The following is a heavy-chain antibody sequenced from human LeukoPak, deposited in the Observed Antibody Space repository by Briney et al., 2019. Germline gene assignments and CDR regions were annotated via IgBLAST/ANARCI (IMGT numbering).Heavy chain of an antibody. Sequence: SETLSRTCTVSGGSISSGGYYWSWIRQHPGKGLEWIGYIYYSGSTYYNPSLKSRVTISVDTSKNQFSLKLSSVTAADTAVYYCARDIGTMVRGVIGLGFDYWGQGTLVTVSS. J-gene: IGHJ4*02. CDR3: ARDIGTMVRGVIGLGFDY. CDR2: IYYSGST. D-gene: IGHD3-10*01. V-gene: IGHV4-31*03. CDR1: GGSISSGGYY.